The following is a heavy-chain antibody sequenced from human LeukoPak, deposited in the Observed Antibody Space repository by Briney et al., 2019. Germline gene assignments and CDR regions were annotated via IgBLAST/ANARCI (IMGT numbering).Heavy chain of an antibody. CDR1: GGSISSGDYY. J-gene: IGHJ6*02. Sequence: SQTLSLTCTVSGGSISSGDYYWSWIRQPPGKGLEWIGYIYYSGSTYYNPSLKSRVTISVDTSKNQFSLKLSSVTAADTAVYYCASMLRMAPAHYYYYYGMGVWGQGTTVTVSS. D-gene: IGHD5-24*01. CDR3: ASMLRMAPAHYYYYYGMGV. CDR2: IYYSGST. V-gene: IGHV4-30-4*01.